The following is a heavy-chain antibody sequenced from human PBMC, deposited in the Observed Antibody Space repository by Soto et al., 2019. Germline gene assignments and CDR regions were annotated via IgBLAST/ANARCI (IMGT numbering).Heavy chain of an antibody. Sequence: QVQLQESGPGLVKPSETLSLTCTVSGGSISSYYWSWIWQPPGKGLEWIGYIYYSGSTNYNPSLKSRVTISVDTSKNPFSLKLSSVTAADTAVYYCAREGTTVDSYYYYGMDVWGQGTTVTVSS. CDR3: AREGTTVDSYYYYGMDV. J-gene: IGHJ6*02. D-gene: IGHD1-1*01. CDR1: GGSISSYY. V-gene: IGHV4-59*01. CDR2: IYYSGST.